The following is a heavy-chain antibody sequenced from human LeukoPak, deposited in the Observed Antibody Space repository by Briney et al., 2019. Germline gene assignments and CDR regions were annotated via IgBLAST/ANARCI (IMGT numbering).Heavy chain of an antibody. CDR2: ISGSGGST. V-gene: IGHV3-23*01. D-gene: IGHD3-3*01. CDR1: GFTFSSYA. Sequence: GGSLRLSCAASGFTFSSYAMSWVRQVPGKGLEWVSAISGSGGSTYYADSVKGRFTISRDNSKNTLYLQMNSLRAEDTAVYYCAKDFWFLEWLSFDYWGQGTLVTVSS. CDR3: AKDFWFLEWLSFDY. J-gene: IGHJ4*02.